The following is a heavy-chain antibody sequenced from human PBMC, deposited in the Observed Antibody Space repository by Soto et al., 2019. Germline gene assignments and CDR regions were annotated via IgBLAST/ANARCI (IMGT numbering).Heavy chain of an antibody. D-gene: IGHD2-15*01. J-gene: IGHJ6*03. CDR3: ARASDDYSYYYYYYMDV. Sequence: SETLSLTCTVSGGSISSVGYYWSWIRQHPGKGLEWIGYIYYSGSTYYNPSLKSRVTISVDTSKNQFSLKLSSVTAADTAVYYCARASDDYSYYYYYYMDVWGKGTMVTVSS. V-gene: IGHV4-31*03. CDR1: GGSISSVGYY. CDR2: IYYSGST.